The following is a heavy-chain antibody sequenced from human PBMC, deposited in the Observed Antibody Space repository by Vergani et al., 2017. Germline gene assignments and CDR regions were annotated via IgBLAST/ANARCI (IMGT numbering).Heavy chain of an antibody. Sequence: EVQLVESGGGLVQPGGSLRLSCAASGFTFSSYWMSWVRQAPGKGLEWVANIKQDGSEKYYVDSVKGRFTISRDNAKNSLYLQINSLRAEDTAVYYCARYLLDTLYXFDYWGQGTLVTVSS. CDR1: GFTFSSYW. V-gene: IGHV3-7*03. D-gene: IGHD3/OR15-3a*01. CDR2: IKQDGSEK. CDR3: ARYLLDTLYXFDY. J-gene: IGHJ4*02.